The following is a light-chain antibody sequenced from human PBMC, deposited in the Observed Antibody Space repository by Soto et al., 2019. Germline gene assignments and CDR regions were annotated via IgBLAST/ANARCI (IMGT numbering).Light chain of an antibody. V-gene: IGKV3-11*01. CDR3: QQRSNWLWM. CDR2: DAS. Sequence: EIVLTQSPDTLSLSPGDRATLSRRASQSVSSYLAWYQQKNGQAPRIIIYDASNRATGIPARFSGSGYGTDFNLTISSLETEDFAVYYCQQRSNWLWMFGQGTKVDIK. CDR1: QSVSSY. J-gene: IGKJ1*01.